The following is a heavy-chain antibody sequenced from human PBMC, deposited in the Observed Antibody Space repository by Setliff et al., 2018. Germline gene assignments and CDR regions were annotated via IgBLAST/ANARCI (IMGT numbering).Heavy chain of an antibody. D-gene: IGHD2-21*02. CDR3: ATDLKFTRFCFGSNCYSGAFEM. CDR1: GGRFRTSS. CDR2: IIPILNKP. V-gene: IGHV1-69*10. Sequence: SVKVSCKASGGRFRTSSISWVRQAPGQGLGWMGGIIPILNKPNYAQSFQGRVAITADKSTTTSYMELSGLRSEDTALYFCATDLKFTRFCFGSNCYSGAFEMWGQGTMVTV. J-gene: IGHJ3*02.